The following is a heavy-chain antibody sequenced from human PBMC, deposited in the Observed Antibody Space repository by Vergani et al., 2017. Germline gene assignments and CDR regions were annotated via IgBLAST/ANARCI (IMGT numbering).Heavy chain of an antibody. D-gene: IGHD4/OR15-4a*01. CDR2: IKSDGSIT. CDR1: GFSFNSYW. J-gene: IGHJ4*02. Sequence: DVHLAESGGGFFQPGGSLRLSCSASGFSFNSYWMHWVRQVPGKGLLWVSRIKSDGSITAYADSVKGRFTISRDNAQNTLYLQMNSLRVEDTGVYYCARDSDYSFDYWGQGTLVTVSS. CDR3: ARDSDYSFDY. V-gene: IGHV3-74*03.